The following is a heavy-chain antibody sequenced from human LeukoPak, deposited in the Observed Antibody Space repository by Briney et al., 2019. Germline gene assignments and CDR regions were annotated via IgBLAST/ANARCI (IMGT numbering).Heavy chain of an antibody. Sequence: ASVKVSCKASGYTFTSYYMHWVRQAPGQGLEWMGIINPSGGSTSYAQKFQGRVTMTRDMSTSTVYMELSSRRSEDTAVYYCAREGGGGSGSYYRPHIDYWGQGTLVTVSS. CDR1: GYTFTSYY. CDR2: INPSGGST. V-gene: IGHV1-46*01. J-gene: IGHJ4*02. D-gene: IGHD3-10*01. CDR3: AREGGGGSGSYYRPHIDY.